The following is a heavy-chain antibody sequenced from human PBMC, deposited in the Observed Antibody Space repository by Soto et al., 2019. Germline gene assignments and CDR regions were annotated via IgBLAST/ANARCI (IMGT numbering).Heavy chain of an antibody. CDR1: GGSISSGGYY. J-gene: IGHJ3*02. Sequence: QMQLQESGPGLMKPSQTLSLTCTVSGGSISSGGYYWSWIRQHPGKGLEWIGYIYYSGSSYYNPSLKSRVTISVDTSKNQFSLRLSSVTAADTAVYYCAREGTISVPFDIWGQGTMVTVSS. CDR3: AREGTISVPFDI. V-gene: IGHV4-31*03. D-gene: IGHD2-8*01. CDR2: IYYSGSS.